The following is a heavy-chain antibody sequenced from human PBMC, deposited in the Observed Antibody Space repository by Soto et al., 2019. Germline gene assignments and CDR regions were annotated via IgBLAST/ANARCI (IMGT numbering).Heavy chain of an antibody. J-gene: IGHJ1*01. CDR3: ARRPQDCSGGRCYLYFHH. CDR1: GGSISSGDYY. D-gene: IGHD2-15*01. Sequence: TSETLSLTCTVSGGSISSGDYYGSWIRQPPGKGLEWIGYIYYSGSTYYNPSLKSRVTISVDTSKNQFSLKLSSVTAADTAVYYCARRPQDCSGGRCYLYFHHWGQGTLVTVPQ. V-gene: IGHV4-30-4*01. CDR2: IYYSGST.